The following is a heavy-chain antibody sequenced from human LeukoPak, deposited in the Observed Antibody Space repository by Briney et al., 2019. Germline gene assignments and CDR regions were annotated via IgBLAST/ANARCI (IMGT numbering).Heavy chain of an antibody. V-gene: IGHV4-34*01. CDR2: IYYSGST. J-gene: IGHJ5*02. Sequence: SETLSLTCAVYGGSFSGYYWSWIRQPPGKGLEWIGSIYYSGSTYYNPSLKGRVTISVDTSKNQFSLKLSSVTAADTAVYYCARGYNWNSNWFDPWGQGTLVTVSS. D-gene: IGHD1-7*01. CDR3: ARGYNWNSNWFDP. CDR1: GGSFSGYY.